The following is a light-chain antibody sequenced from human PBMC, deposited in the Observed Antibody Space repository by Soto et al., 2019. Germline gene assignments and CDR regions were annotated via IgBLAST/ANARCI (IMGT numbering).Light chain of an antibody. Sequence: DVVLTQSPLSLPVTLGQPASISCRSSQGLVFRDGNTFLSWIQQRPGQSPRRLIYQVSKRDSGVPDRLSGSGSGTDFTLRISRVEAEDVGIYYCLQATHWPLTFGGGTRVEI. CDR1: QGLVFRDGNTF. CDR3: LQATHWPLT. V-gene: IGKV2-30*01. J-gene: IGKJ4*01. CDR2: QVS.